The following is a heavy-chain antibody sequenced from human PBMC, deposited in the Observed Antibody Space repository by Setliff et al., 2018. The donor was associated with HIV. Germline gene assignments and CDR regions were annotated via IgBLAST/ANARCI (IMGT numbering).Heavy chain of an antibody. CDR1: GYSINSGFS. J-gene: IGHJ5*02. V-gene: IGHV4-38-2*01. Sequence: SETLSLTCAASGYSINSGFSRAWIRQPPGQGPQWIGSIYQSGSIYYNPSLQSRVTISVDSSKNQFSLKLTSVTAADTAFYYCARVSRLHPFDPWGQGTLVTVSS. D-gene: IGHD2-15*01. CDR2: IYQSGSI. CDR3: ARVSRLHPFDP.